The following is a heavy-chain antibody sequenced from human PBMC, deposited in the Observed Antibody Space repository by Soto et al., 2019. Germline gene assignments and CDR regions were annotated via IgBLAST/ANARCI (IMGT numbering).Heavy chain of an antibody. Sequence: ASVKVSCKASGYTFTGYYMHWVRQAPGQGLEWMGWINPNSGGTNYAQKFQGWVTMTRDTSISTAYMELSRLRSDDTAVYYCAKVVPYCSGGSCYAGLRINNAFDIWGQGTMVTVSS. CDR3: AKVVPYCSGGSCYAGLRINNAFDI. CDR1: GYTFTGYY. V-gene: IGHV1-2*04. D-gene: IGHD2-15*01. J-gene: IGHJ3*02. CDR2: INPNSGGT.